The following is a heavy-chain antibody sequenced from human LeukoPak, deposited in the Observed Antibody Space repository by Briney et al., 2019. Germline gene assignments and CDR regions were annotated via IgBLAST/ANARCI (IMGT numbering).Heavy chain of an antibody. CDR2: IYYSGNT. D-gene: IGHD1-26*01. J-gene: IGHJ4*02. V-gene: IGHV4-39*01. CDR3: ARHWFSGSYYPRYDV. Sequence: PSETLSLTCSVSGGSISSSSYYWDWVRQPPGKGLEWIGNIYYSGNTHYNSSHRSRVSISVDTSKNQFSLKLTSVTVADTAVYYCARHWFSGSYYPRYDVWGQGTLVTVSS. CDR1: GGSISSSSYY.